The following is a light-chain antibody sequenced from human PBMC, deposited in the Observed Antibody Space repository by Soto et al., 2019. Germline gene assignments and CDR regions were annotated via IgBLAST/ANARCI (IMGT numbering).Light chain of an antibody. J-gene: IGKJ1*01. CDR2: AAS. CDR3: QQYYHWPRT. V-gene: IGKV3D-15*01. CDR1: QSVSSN. Sequence: EMVVTQSPATLSVSTGERAALSCRASQSVSSNLAWYQQKPGQAPRLLIYAASTRATGIPARFSGSGSGTDFNLTITSLQSEDSAVYYCQQYYHWPRTFGQGTKVDIK.